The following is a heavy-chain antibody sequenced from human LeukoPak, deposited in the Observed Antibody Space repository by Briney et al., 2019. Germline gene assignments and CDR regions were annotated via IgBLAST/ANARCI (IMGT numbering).Heavy chain of an antibody. Sequence: SQTLSLTCTVSGGSISSGGYYWSWIRQHPGKGLERIGYIYYSGSTYYNPSLKSRFTISVDTSKNQFSLKLSSVTAADTAVYYCARDDDYYDSSGFDPWGQGTLVTVSS. CDR1: GGSISSGGYY. V-gene: IGHV4-31*03. D-gene: IGHD3-22*01. CDR3: ARDDDYYDSSGFDP. J-gene: IGHJ5*02. CDR2: IYYSGST.